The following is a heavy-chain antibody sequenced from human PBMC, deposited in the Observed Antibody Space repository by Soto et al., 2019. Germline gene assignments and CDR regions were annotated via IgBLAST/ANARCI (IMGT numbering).Heavy chain of an antibody. J-gene: IGHJ6*01. CDR2: IAYDGSTE. D-gene: IGHD6-13*01. CDR3: ARGGGSSSPTGYYYYGMDV. V-gene: IGHV3-30*03. Sequence: GRSLRLSCAASGFAFRTYGMHWVRQAPGKGLDWVAGIAYDGSTEYYADSVKGRFTISRDNSKNTRYLQMNSLRAEDTPVYHCARGGGSSSPTGYYYYGMDVWGQGATVNVSS. CDR1: GFAFRTYG.